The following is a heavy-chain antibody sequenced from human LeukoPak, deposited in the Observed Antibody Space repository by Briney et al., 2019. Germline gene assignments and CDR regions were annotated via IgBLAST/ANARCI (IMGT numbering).Heavy chain of an antibody. CDR1: GYSISSDYY. J-gene: IGHJ5*02. D-gene: IGHD6-13*01. CDR2: IYHSGST. V-gene: IGHV4-38-2*02. CDR3: ARGFRSSWTRQWGFDP. Sequence: SSETLSLTCTVSGYSISSDYYCCCIQQPPRKVLEWIGIIYHSGSTNYNPSLKSRVTISVDKSKNQFSLKLSSVTAADTAVYYCARGFRSSWTRQWGFDPWGQGTLVTVSS.